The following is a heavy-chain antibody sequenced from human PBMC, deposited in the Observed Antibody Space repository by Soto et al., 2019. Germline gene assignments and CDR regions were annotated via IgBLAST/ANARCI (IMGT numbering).Heavy chain of an antibody. CDR3: TRDRSPGMVFPEFDF. CDR2: ISSTSTYI. Sequence: EVQLVESGGGLAKPGGSLRLSCAASGFLFNSYGMNGVRLSPGRGLEWISSISSTSTYIEYADSVKGRFIISRDNAENSLFLQMNSLRAEDTAVYYCTRDRSPGMVFPEFDFWGQGALVTVSS. J-gene: IGHJ4*02. V-gene: IGHV3-21*01. CDR1: GFLFNSYG. D-gene: IGHD3-10*01.